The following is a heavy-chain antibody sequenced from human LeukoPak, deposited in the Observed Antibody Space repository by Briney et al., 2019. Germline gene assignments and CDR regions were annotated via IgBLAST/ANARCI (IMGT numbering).Heavy chain of an antibody. Sequence: ASVKLSFKTAGYRFTNFDINWGRQPPGHGLEGRGWMKQDNGNTGYAKKFQGRVDMSGETSLSTEFMVLSSLRSAEKDVSCCERGPRASSSSDYWGQGTLVTVSS. D-gene: IGHD6-13*01. CDR1: GYRFTNFD. J-gene: IGHJ4*02. CDR2: MKQDNGNT. CDR3: ERGPRASSSSDY. V-gene: IGHV1-8*01.